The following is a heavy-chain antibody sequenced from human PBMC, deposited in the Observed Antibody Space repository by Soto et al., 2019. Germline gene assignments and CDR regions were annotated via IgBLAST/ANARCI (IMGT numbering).Heavy chain of an antibody. CDR2: IDPSDSYT. D-gene: IGHD3-22*01. CDR1: GYSFTSYW. Sequence: NPGESLKISCKGSGYSFTSYWISWVRQMPGKGLEWMGRIDPSDSYTNYSPSFQGHVTISADKSISTAYLQWSSLKASDTAMYYCATEREYDSSGYSIAPFDYWGQGTLVTVPQ. V-gene: IGHV5-10-1*01. CDR3: ATEREYDSSGYSIAPFDY. J-gene: IGHJ4*02.